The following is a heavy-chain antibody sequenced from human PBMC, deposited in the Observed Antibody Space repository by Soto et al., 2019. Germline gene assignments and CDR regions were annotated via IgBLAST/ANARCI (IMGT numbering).Heavy chain of an antibody. CDR1: GGSISSYY. J-gene: IGHJ4*02. CDR3: ARTPGLEGYSSGWYDY. D-gene: IGHD6-19*01. CDR2: IYYSGST. Sequence: SETLSLTCTVSGGSISSYYWSWIRQPPGKGLEWIGYIYYSGSTNYNPSLKSRVTISVDTSKNQFSLKLSSVTAADTAVYYCARTPGLEGYSSGWYDYWGQGTLVTVSS. V-gene: IGHV4-59*01.